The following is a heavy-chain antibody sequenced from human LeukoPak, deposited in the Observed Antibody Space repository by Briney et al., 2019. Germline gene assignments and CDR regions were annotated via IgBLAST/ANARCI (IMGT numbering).Heavy chain of an antibody. J-gene: IGHJ4*02. Sequence: ASVRVSCKALGYSFRDHHVIWVRQAPGQGLEWMGWNHPGTGDTKFGQNFQGRLTMTWDTSITTAYMDLIELTSDDTAVYYCSSHYGPGPVWGQGTLVTASS. V-gene: IGHV1-2*02. CDR2: NHPGTGDT. CDR1: GYSFRDHH. CDR3: SSHYGPGPV. D-gene: IGHD3-10*01.